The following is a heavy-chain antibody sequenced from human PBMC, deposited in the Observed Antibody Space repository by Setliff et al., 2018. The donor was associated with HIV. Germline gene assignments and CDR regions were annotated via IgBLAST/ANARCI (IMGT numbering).Heavy chain of an antibody. J-gene: IGHJ5*02. V-gene: IGHV3-74*01. CDR3: ARDNGRYFDRGWFDP. Sequence: PGGSLRLSCAASGFTFDDYGMSWVRQAPGKGLVWVSRSFSDGTSTSYADSVKGRFTISRDNAKNTLDLQMNSLRAEDTAVYYCARDNGRYFDRGWFDPWGQGTLVTVSS. CDR1: GFTFDDYG. CDR2: SFSDGTST. D-gene: IGHD3-9*01.